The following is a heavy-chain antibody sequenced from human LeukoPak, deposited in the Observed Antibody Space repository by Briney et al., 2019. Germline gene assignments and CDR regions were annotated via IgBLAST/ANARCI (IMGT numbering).Heavy chain of an antibody. CDR3: ARDPGTY. Sequence: PSETLSLTCTVSGNSISSGDNYWSWIRQPAGKGLEWIGRIYTSGSTNYNPSLKSRVTMSVDTSKNQFSLKLSSVTAADTAVYYCARDPGTYWGQGTLVTISS. CDR1: GNSISSGDNY. D-gene: IGHD3-10*01. J-gene: IGHJ4*02. V-gene: IGHV4-61*02. CDR2: IYTSGST.